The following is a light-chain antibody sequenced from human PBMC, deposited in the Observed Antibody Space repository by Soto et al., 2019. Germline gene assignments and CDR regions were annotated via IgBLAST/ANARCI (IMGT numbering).Light chain of an antibody. CDR2: GAS. CDR3: QQYNNGPLGFT. CDR1: QSVSSN. J-gene: IGKJ3*01. V-gene: IGKV3-15*01. Sequence: EIVMTQSPATLSVSPGERATLSCRASQSVSSNLAWYQHNPGQAPRLLIYGASTRASGIPARFSGSGSGTEFTLTISSLQSEDFAVYYCQQYNNGPLGFTFGPGTKVDIK.